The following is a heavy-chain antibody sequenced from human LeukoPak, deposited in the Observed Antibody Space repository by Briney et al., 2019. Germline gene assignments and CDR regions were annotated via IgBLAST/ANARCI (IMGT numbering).Heavy chain of an antibody. CDR3: ANFGHYDSSGYFAYYYGMDV. CDR2: ISSSSSTI. CDR1: GFTFSSYS. V-gene: IGHV3-48*04. Sequence: GGSLRLSCAASGFTFSSYSMNWVRQAPGKGLEWVSYISSSSSTIYYADSVKGRFTISRDNAKNSLYLQMNSLRAKDTAVYYCANFGHYDSSGYFAYYYGMDVWGQGTTVTVSS. J-gene: IGHJ6*02. D-gene: IGHD3-22*01.